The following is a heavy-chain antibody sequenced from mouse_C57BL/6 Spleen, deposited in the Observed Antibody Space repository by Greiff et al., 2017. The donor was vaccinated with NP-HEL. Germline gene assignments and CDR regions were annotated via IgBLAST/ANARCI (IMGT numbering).Heavy chain of an antibody. CDR1: GYTFTDYE. D-gene: IGHD2-3*01. J-gene: IGHJ4*01. Sequence: QVQLQQSGAELVRPGASVTLSCKASGYTFTDYEMHWVKQTPVHGLEWIGAIDPETGGTAYNQKFKGKAILTADKSSSTAYMELRSLTSEDSAVYYCTRYDGYGHYAMDYWGQGTSVTVSS. CDR2: IDPETGGT. V-gene: IGHV1-15*01. CDR3: TRYDGYGHYAMDY.